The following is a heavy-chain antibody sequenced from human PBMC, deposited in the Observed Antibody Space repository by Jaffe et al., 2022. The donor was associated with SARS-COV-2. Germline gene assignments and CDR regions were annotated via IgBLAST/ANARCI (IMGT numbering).Heavy chain of an antibody. CDR3: ARNEVNNFDSSGYRYQFYYMDV. CDR1: GFIVAAYY. CDR2: TYTNGNT. Sequence: EVQLVETGGDLVQPGGSLRLSCAASGFIVAAYYMNWVRQAPGRGLEWVSITYTNGNTYYADSVKGRFTISRDSSDNTLYLQMNNLRAEDSAIYYCARNEVNNFDSSGYRYQFYYMDVWGKGTTVTVSS. J-gene: IGHJ6*03. V-gene: IGHV3-53*02. D-gene: IGHD3-22*01.